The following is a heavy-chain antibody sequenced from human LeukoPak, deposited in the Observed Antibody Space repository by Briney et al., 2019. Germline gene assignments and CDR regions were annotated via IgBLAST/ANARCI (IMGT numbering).Heavy chain of an antibody. CDR2: IYYSGST. CDR1: GGSISSGDYY. CDR3: ARDSYSGSYSAFDI. J-gene: IGHJ3*02. Sequence: SETLSLTCTVSGGSISSGDYYWSWIRQPPGKGLEWIGYIYYSGSTYYNPSLKSRVTISVDTSKNQFSLKLSSVTAADTAVYYCARDSYSGSYSAFDIWGQGTMVTVSS. D-gene: IGHD1-26*01. V-gene: IGHV4-30-4*01.